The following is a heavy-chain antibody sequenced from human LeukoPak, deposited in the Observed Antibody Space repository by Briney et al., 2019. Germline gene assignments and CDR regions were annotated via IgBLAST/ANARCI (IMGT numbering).Heavy chain of an antibody. Sequence: GGSLRLSCTASGFTFSSYGMHWVRQAPGKGLEWVAFIRYDGNQIFYADSDSVKGRFTISRDNSKKTVYLQMNSLRPEDTAAYYCASDGNYGSGSPRFDCWGQGTLVTVSS. CDR2: IRYDGNQI. CDR3: ASDGNYGSGSPRFDC. J-gene: IGHJ4*02. V-gene: IGHV3-30*02. CDR1: GFTFSSYG. D-gene: IGHD3-10*01.